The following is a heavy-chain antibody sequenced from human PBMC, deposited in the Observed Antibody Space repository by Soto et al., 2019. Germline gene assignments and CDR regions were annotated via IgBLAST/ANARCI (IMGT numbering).Heavy chain of an antibody. Sequence: SETLSLTCTVSGGSISSSSYYWGWIRQPPGKGLEWIGSIYYSGSTYYNPSLKSRVTISVDTSKNQFSLKLSSVTAADTAVYYCASRRLRSYGYVYWGQGTLVTVSS. D-gene: IGHD5-18*01. V-gene: IGHV4-39*01. CDR2: IYYSGST. J-gene: IGHJ4*02. CDR3: ASRRLRSYGYVY. CDR1: GGSISSSSYY.